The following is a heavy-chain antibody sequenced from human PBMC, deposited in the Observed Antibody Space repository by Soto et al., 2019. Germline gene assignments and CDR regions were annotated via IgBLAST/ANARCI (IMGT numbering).Heavy chain of an antibody. J-gene: IGHJ4*02. CDR3: AKPSYDFIFGSYRQAATTIDY. V-gene: IGHV3-23*01. CDR2: ISGSGGST. CDR1: GFTFSSYA. Sequence: GGSLRLSCAASGFTFSSYAMSWVRQAPGKGLEWVSAISGSGGSTYYADSVKGRFTISRDNSKNTLYLQMNSLRAEDTAVYYCAKPSYDFIFGSYRQAATTIDYSDQATLVTGSS. D-gene: IGHD3-16*02.